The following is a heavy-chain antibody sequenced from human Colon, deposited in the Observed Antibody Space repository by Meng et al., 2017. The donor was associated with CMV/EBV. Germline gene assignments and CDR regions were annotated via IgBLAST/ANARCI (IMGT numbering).Heavy chain of an antibody. V-gene: IGHV2-70D*14. CDR3: ARDNSGSQDSSSWYFDY. Sequence: SGPTLVKPTQTLTLTCTFSGFSLSTTKMRVSWLRQPPGKALEWLARVDWDDDTYYTESLKTRLTISKDTSKNQVVLTMTNMDPEDTATYFCARDNSGSQDSSSWYFDYWGQGALVTVSS. CDR1: GFSLSTTKMR. CDR2: VDWDDDT. J-gene: IGHJ4*02. D-gene: IGHD6-13*01.